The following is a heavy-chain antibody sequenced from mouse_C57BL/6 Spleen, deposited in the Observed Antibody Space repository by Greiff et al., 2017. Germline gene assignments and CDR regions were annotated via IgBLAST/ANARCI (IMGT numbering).Heavy chain of an antibody. CDR2: IYPGDGDT. D-gene: IGHD1-1*01. Sequence: VQLQQSGAELVKPGASVKISCKASGYAFSSYWMNWVKQRPGKGLDWIGQIYPGDGDTNYNGKFKGKATLTADKSSSTADMQLSSLTSEDSAAYFCARSTVVANPYFDYWGQGTTLTVSS. CDR3: ARSTVVANPYFDY. J-gene: IGHJ2*01. CDR1: GYAFSSYW. V-gene: IGHV1-80*01.